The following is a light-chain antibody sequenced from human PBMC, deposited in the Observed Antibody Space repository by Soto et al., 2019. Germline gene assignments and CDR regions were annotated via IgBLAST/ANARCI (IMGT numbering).Light chain of an antibody. J-gene: IGKJ2*01. V-gene: IGKV3-11*01. CDR3: QQRSNFYT. CDR2: DAS. Sequence: EIVLTQSPATLSLSPGERATLSCRASQSVSRDLVWYQQKPGQSPRLLIYDASNRATGIPARFTGSGSGTDFTLTISSLEPEAFAVYYCQQRSNFYTFGQGTKLEIK. CDR1: QSVSRD.